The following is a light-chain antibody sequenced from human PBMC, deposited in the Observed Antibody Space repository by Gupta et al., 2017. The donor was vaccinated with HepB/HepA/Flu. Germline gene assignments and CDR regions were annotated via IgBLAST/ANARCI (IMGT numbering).Light chain of an antibody. CDR1: QSLLYSANNKNY. Sequence: DIVLTQSPVSLAVSLGERATINCKSSQSLLYSANNKNYLAWYRQKPGQPPALLIYWASTRESGVPDRFSGSGSGTDFTLTISSLQAEDVAVYYCQQNYSTPLTFGGGTKVEIK. CDR2: WAS. V-gene: IGKV4-1*01. CDR3: QQNYSTPLT. J-gene: IGKJ4*01.